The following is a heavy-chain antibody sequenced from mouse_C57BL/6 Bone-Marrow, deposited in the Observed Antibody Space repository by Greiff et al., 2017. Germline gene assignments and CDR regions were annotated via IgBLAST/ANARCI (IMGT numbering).Heavy chain of an antibody. Sequence: QVQLKESGPELVKPGASVKISCKASGYAFSSSWMNWVKQRPGKGLEWIGRIYPGDGDTNYNGKFKGKATLTADKSSSTAYMQLSSLTSEDSAVYFCAVNWPGFAYWGQGTLVTVSA. CDR3: AVNWPGFAY. CDR1: GYAFSSSW. J-gene: IGHJ3*01. V-gene: IGHV1-82*01. CDR2: IYPGDGDT. D-gene: IGHD4-1*01.